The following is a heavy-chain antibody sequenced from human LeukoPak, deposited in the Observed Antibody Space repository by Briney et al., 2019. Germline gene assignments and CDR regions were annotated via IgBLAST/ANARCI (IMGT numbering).Heavy chain of an antibody. CDR3: TKGGVVSASGY. V-gene: IGHV3-23*01. J-gene: IGHJ4*02. Sequence: GGSLRLSCAASGFSFGTYAMTWVRQAPGKGLECVSTVSGSGGNTYYTDSVKGRFTISRDNSKNTLFLQMSSLRAEDTALYYCTKGGVVSASGYWGQGVLVTV. CDR1: GFSFGTYA. CDR2: VSGSGGNT. D-gene: IGHD3-22*01.